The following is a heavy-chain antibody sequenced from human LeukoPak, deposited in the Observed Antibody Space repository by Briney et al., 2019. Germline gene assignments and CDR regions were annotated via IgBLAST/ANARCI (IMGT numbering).Heavy chain of an antibody. V-gene: IGHV3-30*02. Sequence: GGSLRLSCAASGSTFSSYGMHWVRQAPGKGLEWVAFIRYDGSNKYYADSVKGRFTISRDNSKNTLYLQMNSLRAEDTAVYYCAKAYTGSSWKTRGYWGQGTLVTVSS. CDR3: AKAYTGSSWKTRGY. J-gene: IGHJ4*02. CDR1: GSTFSSYG. CDR2: IRYDGSNK. D-gene: IGHD6-13*01.